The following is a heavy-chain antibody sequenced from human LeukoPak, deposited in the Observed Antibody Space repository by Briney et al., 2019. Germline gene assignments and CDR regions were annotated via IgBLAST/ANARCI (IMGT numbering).Heavy chain of an antibody. CDR2: ISGGGGST. V-gene: IGHV3-23*01. J-gene: IGHJ4*02. Sequence: PGGSLRLSCAASGFTFSSYAMSWVRLAPGKGLEWVSGISGGGGSTYYADSVKGRFTISRDNFKNTLFLQMNSLRAEDTAVYYCAKDQEGSSYGLFDYWGQGTLVTVSS. D-gene: IGHD3-16*01. CDR1: GFTFSSYA. CDR3: AKDQEGSSYGLFDY.